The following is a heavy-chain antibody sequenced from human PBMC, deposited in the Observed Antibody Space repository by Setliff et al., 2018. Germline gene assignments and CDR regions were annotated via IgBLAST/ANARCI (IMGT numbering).Heavy chain of an antibody. J-gene: IGHJ5*02. Sequence: SVKVSCKASGDSFNNYAISWVRQAPGQGLEWMGGIIPMFGTPAYAQKFQDRVTITTDESTSTAYMELDSLRSEDTAVYYCAKDRVEVVVAAPQARFDPWGQGTLVTVSS. CDR1: GDSFNNYA. V-gene: IGHV1-69*05. D-gene: IGHD2-15*01. CDR3: AKDRVEVVVAAPQARFDP. CDR2: IIPMFGTP.